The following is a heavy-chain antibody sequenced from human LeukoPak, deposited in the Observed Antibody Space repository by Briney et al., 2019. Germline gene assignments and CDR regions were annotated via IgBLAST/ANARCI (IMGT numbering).Heavy chain of an antibody. CDR2: IRYDGSNK. Sequence: GGSLRLSCAASGFAFSNSGMHWVRQAPGKGLEGVAFIRYDGSNKYYEDSVKGRFTISRDNSKNTLYLQMNSLRPEDTAVYYCAREPPPPLWFGELYFMGFDYWGQGTLVTVSS. CDR1: GFAFSNSG. D-gene: IGHD3-10*01. V-gene: IGHV3-30*02. J-gene: IGHJ4*02. CDR3: AREPPPPLWFGELYFMGFDY.